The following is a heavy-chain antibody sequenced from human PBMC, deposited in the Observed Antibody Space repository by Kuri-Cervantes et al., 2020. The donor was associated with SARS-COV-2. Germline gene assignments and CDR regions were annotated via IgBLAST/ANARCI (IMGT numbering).Heavy chain of an antibody. CDR2: IKCDGSEK. Sequence: GESLKISCAGSGFTFSSSWMHWVCQAPEKGLEWVADIKCDGSEKYYVDSVKGRLTISRDNAKNSLYLQVNSLRAEDMTVYYCVRDGDHWNFDYWGQGTLGTVSS. CDR3: VRDGDHWNFDY. V-gene: IGHV3-52*01. CDR1: GFTFSSSW. J-gene: IGHJ4*02. D-gene: IGHD1-1*01.